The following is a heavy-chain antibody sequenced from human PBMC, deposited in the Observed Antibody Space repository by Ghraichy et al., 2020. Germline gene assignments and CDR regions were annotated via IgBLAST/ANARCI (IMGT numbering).Heavy chain of an antibody. J-gene: IGHJ6*03. D-gene: IGHD2-2*01. CDR1: GYTFTSYY. CDR3: ARGDVVVPAGGYYMDV. CDR2: INPSGGST. Sequence: ASVKVSCKASGYTFTSYYMHWVRQAPGQGLEWMGIINPSGGSTSYAQKFQGRVTTTRDTSTSTVYMELSSLRSEDTAVYYCARGDVVVPAGGYYMDVWGKGTTVTVSS. V-gene: IGHV1-46*01.